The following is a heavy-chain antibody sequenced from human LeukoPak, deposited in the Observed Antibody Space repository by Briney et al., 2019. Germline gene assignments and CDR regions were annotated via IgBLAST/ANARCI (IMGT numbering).Heavy chain of an antibody. Sequence: KSSETLSLTCTVSGGSISSGSYYWRWIRQPAGKGLEWIGRIYTSGSTNYNPSLKSRVTISVDTSKNPFSLELSSVTAADTAVYYCARDAVVIDAFDIWGQGTMVTVSS. J-gene: IGHJ3*02. V-gene: IGHV4-61*02. CDR1: GGSISSGSYY. D-gene: IGHD3-22*01. CDR2: IYTSGST. CDR3: ARDAVVIDAFDI.